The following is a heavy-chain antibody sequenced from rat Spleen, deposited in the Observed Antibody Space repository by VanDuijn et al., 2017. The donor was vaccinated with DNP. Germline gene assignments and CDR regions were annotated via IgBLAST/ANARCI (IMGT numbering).Heavy chain of an antibody. CDR1: GFTFNNYW. V-gene: IGHV5-31*01. CDR2: ITGSGGTT. CDR3: ARGYYGFKSWYFDF. D-gene: IGHD1-9*01. J-gene: IGHJ1*01. Sequence: EVQLVESGGDLVQPGRSLKLSCVASGFTFNNYWMAWIRQVPGKGLEWVASITGSGGTTYYPDSVKGRFTISRDNAKNTLYVQINSLRSEDTATYFCARGYYGFKSWYFDFWGPGTMVTVSS.